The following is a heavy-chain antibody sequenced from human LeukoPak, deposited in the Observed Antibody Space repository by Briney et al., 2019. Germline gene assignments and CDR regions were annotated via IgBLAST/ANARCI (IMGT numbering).Heavy chain of an antibody. CDR1: GFTFINYD. Sequence: GGSLRLSCVASGFTFINYDMHWVRQATGKGLEWVSSIGATGESYYPGSVKGRLTISRENARNSLHLQMNSLKVEDTAVYYCVRAGYSSGWYRFDYWGQGILVTVSS. CDR3: VRAGYSSGWYRFDY. J-gene: IGHJ4*02. V-gene: IGHV3-13*01. D-gene: IGHD6-19*01. CDR2: IGATGES.